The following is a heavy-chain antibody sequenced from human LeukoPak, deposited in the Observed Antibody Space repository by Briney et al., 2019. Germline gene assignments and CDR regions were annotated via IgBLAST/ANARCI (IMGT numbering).Heavy chain of an antibody. V-gene: IGHV4-59*01. Sequence: SETLSLTCTVSGGSISSYYWSWIRQPPGKGLEWIGYIYYSGSTNYNPSLKSRVTISVDTSKNQFSLKLSSVTAADTAVYYCARSERSFGWFRIDYWGQGTLVTVSS. D-gene: IGHD6-19*01. CDR3: ARSERSFGWFRIDY. CDR1: GGSISSYY. CDR2: IYYSGST. J-gene: IGHJ4*02.